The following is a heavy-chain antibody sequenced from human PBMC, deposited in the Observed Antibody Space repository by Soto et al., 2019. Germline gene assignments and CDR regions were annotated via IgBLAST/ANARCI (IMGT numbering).Heavy chain of an antibody. CDR2: IDPSDSYT. CDR3: GASYYYYYGMDV. J-gene: IGHJ6*02. Sequence: GGSLEIFCKCSLNSLTXYWIRWCGQMPGKGLEWMGRIDPSDSYTNYSPSFQGHVTISADKSISTAYLQWSSLKASDTAMYYCGASYYYYYGMDVWGQGTTVTVSS. CDR1: LNSLTXYW. V-gene: IGHV5-10-1*01.